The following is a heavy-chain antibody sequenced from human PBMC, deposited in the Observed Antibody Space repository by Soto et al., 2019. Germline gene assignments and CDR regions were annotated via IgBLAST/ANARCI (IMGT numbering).Heavy chain of an antibody. V-gene: IGHV1-18*01. D-gene: IGHD2-2*01. CDR1: GYTFTSYG. CDR2: ISAYNGNT. CDR3: ARDNPSDIVVVPAAKSPNFDY. J-gene: IGHJ4*02. Sequence: QVPLVQSGAEVKKPGASVKVSCKASGYTFTSYGISWVRQAPGQGLEWMGWISAYNGNTNYAQKLQGRVTMTTDTSTSTAYMELRSLRSDDTAVYYCARDNPSDIVVVPAAKSPNFDYWGQGTLVTVSS.